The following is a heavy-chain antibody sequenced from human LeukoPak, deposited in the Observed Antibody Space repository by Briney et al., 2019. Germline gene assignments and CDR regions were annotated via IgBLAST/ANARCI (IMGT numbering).Heavy chain of an antibody. CDR3: AREPQYYYDSSGYPSPFDY. CDR2: INPNSGGT. Sequence: GASVKVSCKASGYTFTCYYMHWVRQAPGQGLEWMGWINPNSGGTNYAQKFQGRVTMTRDTSISTAYMELSRLRSDDTAVYYCAREPQYYYDSSGYPSPFDYWGQGTLVTVSS. J-gene: IGHJ4*02. CDR1: GYTFTCYY. V-gene: IGHV1-2*02. D-gene: IGHD3-22*01.